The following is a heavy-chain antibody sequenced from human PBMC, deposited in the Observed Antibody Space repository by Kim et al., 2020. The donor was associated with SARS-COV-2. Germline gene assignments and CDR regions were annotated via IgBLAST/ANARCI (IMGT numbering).Heavy chain of an antibody. D-gene: IGHD5-18*01. CDR3: ATEILGVDTAMAY. Sequence: YSERFQGRLTLTEDASTDTAYMELSSLRSEDTAVYYCATEILGVDTAMAYWGQGTLVTVSS. J-gene: IGHJ4*02. V-gene: IGHV1-24*01.